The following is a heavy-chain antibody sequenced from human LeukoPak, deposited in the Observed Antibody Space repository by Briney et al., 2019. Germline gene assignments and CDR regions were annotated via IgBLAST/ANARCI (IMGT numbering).Heavy chain of an antibody. D-gene: IGHD6-19*01. Sequence: GGSLRLSCAACGFTFNSYAMSWVRQTQGKGRMWVSTIMGSGGSTFYADSVEGRFNVSRDNSKNTLYLQMSSLRTDDTAVYFCAKGYSSGFDYFDYWGQGTLVTVSS. J-gene: IGHJ4*02. V-gene: IGHV3-23*01. CDR2: IMGSGGST. CDR1: GFTFNSYA. CDR3: AKGYSSGFDYFDY.